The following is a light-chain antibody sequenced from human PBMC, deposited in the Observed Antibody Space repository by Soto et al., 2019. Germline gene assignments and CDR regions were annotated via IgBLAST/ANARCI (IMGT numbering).Light chain of an antibody. Sequence: AIQMTQSPSSLSASVGDRVTLTCRASQYIGNELGWYQQKPGKAPNLLIYSASSLQTGVPSRFSGSGSGTHFTLTISSLQPEDFATYYCLQDYTYPYTFGQGTKVEIK. CDR3: LQDYTYPYT. J-gene: IGKJ2*01. CDR1: QYIGNE. CDR2: SAS. V-gene: IGKV1-6*01.